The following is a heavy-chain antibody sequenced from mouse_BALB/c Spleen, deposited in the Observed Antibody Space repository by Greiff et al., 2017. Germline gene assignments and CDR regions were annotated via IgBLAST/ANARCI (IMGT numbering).Heavy chain of an antibody. Sequence: VKLLESGAELAKPGASVKMSCKASGYTFTSYWMHWVKQRPGQGLEWIGYINPSTGYTEYNQKFKDKATLTADKSSSTAYMQLSSRTSEDSAVYYCARKSSAMDYWGQGTSVTVSS. V-gene: IGHV1-7*01. D-gene: IGHD1-1*01. CDR3: ARKSSAMDY. CDR2: INPSTGYT. CDR1: GYTFTSYW. J-gene: IGHJ4*01.